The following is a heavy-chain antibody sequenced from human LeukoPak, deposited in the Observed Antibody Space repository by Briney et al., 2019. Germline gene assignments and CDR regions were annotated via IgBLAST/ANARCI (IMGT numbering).Heavy chain of an antibody. CDR2: IWYDGSNK. D-gene: IGHD2-2*01. CDR1: GFTFSSYG. CDR3: ATGVVPAATIFDY. Sequence: GGSLRLSCAASGFTFSSYGMHWVRQAPGKGLEWVAVIWYDGSNKYYADSVKGRFTISRDNSKNTLYLQMNSLKTEDTAVYYCATGVVPAATIFDYWGQGTLVTVSS. V-gene: IGHV3-33*01. J-gene: IGHJ4*02.